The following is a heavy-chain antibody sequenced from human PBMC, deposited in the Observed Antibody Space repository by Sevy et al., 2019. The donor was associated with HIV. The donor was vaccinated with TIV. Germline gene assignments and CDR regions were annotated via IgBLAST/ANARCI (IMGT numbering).Heavy chain of an antibody. CDR3: ARGRGVFGAVAINWFDP. V-gene: IGHV3-53*01. CDR2: IYSGGST. J-gene: IGHJ5*02. CDR1: GFTVSSSY. D-gene: IGHD3-3*01. Sequence: GGSLRLSCAASGFTVSSSYMTWVRQPPGKGLEWVSVIYSGGSTYYADSVKGRFTISRDNSKNTLYLQMNNPRADDTAVYYCARGRGVFGAVAINWFDPWGQGALVTVSS.